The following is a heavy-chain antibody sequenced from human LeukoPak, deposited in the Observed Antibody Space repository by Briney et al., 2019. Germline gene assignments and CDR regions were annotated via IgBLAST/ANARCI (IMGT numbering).Heavy chain of an antibody. D-gene: IGHD4-17*01. CDR1: GYTFTGYY. J-gene: IGHJ4*02. CDR2: IIPILGIA. Sequence: ASVKVSCKASGYTFTGYYMHWVRQAPGQGLEWMGRIIPILGIANYAQKFQGRVTITADKSTSTAYMELSSLRSEDTAVYYCARDLSTVTQNPVDYWGQGTLVTVSS. V-gene: IGHV1-69*04. CDR3: ARDLSTVTQNPVDY.